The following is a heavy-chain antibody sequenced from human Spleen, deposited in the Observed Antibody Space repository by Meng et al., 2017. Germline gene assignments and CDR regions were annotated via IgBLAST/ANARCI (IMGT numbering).Heavy chain of an antibody. V-gene: IGHV4-34*01. CDR3: ARGAVRGWDFWDYFDY. CDR1: GGSFSGYY. J-gene: IGHJ4*02. D-gene: IGHD1-26*01. CDR2: INHSGST. Sequence: SETLSLTCAGYGGSFSGYYWSWIRQPPGKGLEWIGEINHSGSTNYNPSLKSRVTISVDTSKNQFSLKLSSVTAADTAVYYCARGAVRGWDFWDYFDYWGQGTLVTVSS.